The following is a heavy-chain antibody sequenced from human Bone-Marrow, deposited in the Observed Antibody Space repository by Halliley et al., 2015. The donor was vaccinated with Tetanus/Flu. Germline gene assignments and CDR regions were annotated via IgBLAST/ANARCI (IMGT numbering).Heavy chain of an antibody. V-gene: IGHV4-39*07. J-gene: IGHJ5*02. D-gene: IGHD5-12*01. Sequence: TLSLTCFVSGDSITGSNFYGGWIRQPPGKGLEWIGSIYYSGSASYNPSLKSRVTMSLDTSNNQFSLKLTSVTAADTAVYYCASSIVSTSAGNWFDPWGQGTLVTVSS. CDR1: GDSITGSNFY. CDR3: ASSIVSTSAGNWFDP. CDR2: IYYSGSA.